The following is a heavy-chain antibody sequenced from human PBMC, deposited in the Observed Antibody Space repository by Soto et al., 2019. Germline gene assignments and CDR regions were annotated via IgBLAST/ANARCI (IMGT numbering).Heavy chain of an antibody. Sequence: QVQLVESGGGLVKPGGSLRLSCAASGFTFSDYYMSWIRQAPGTGLEWVSYISSSGSTIYYADSVKGRFTISRDNAKNALYRQMNSLRAEDTAVYYCAKGPYEYVWGSDPPHCDYWGQGTLVPVSS. CDR3: AKGPYEYVWGSDPPHCDY. D-gene: IGHD3-16*02. CDR1: GFTFSDYY. CDR2: ISSSGSTI. V-gene: IGHV3-11*01. J-gene: IGHJ4*02.